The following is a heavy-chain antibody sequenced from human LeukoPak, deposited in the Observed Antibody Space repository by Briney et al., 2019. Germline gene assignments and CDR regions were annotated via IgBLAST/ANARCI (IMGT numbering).Heavy chain of an antibody. CDR1: GGTFNSYA. D-gene: IGHD3-10*01. CDR3: ASPSGSYAFDI. CDR2: IIPLLGIT. Sequence: SVKVSCKASGGTFNSYAMTWVRQAPGQGLEWLGRIIPLLGITIYAQKFQGRVTMTEDTSTDTAYMELSSLRSEDTAVYYCASPSGSYAFDIWGQGTMVTVSS. J-gene: IGHJ3*02. V-gene: IGHV1-69*04.